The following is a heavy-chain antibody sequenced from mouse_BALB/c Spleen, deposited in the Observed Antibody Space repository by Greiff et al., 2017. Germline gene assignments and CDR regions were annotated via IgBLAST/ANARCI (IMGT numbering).Heavy chain of an antibody. J-gene: IGHJ4*01. D-gene: IGHD2-10*02. CDR1: GFTFSSYT. CDR2: ISNGGGST. CDR3: ARQYGNYGYAMDD. V-gene: IGHV5-12-2*01. Sequence: EVKVEESGGGLVQPGGSLKLSCAASGFTFSSYTMSWVRQTPEKRLEWVAYISNGGGSTYYPDTVKGRFTISRDNAKNTLYLQMSSLKSEDTAMYYCARQYGNYGYAMDDWGQGTSVTVSS.